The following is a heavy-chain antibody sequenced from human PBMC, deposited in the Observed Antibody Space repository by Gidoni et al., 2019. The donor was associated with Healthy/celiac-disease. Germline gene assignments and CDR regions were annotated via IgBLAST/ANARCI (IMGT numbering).Heavy chain of an antibody. CDR2: IIPIFGTA. CDR3: ARGNYVGLYYYYMDV. J-gene: IGHJ6*03. D-gene: IGHD3-10*02. CDR1: VGPFSSYA. V-gene: IGHV1-69*06. Sequence: QVQLVQSGAEVKKPVSSVKVSCQASVGPFSSYAISWVRQAPGQGLEWMGGIIPIFGTANDEQKVQGRVTITADKSTSTAYMELSSLRSEDTAVYYCARGNYVGLYYYYMDVWGKGTTVTVSS.